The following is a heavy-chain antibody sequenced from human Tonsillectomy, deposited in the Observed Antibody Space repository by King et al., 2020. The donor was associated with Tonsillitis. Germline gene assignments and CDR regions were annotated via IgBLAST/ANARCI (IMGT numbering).Heavy chain of an antibody. CDR3: ARGGYYYDLWYFDL. Sequence: QLVQSGGGLVKPGGSLRLSCAASGFTFSSYSMNWVRQAPGKGLEWVSSIRSSSSYIYYADSVKGRFTISRDNAKNSLYLQMNSLRAEETAVYYCARGGYYYDLWYFDLWGRGTLVTVSS. V-gene: IGHV3-21*01. CDR1: GFTFSSYS. CDR2: IRSSSSYI. J-gene: IGHJ2*01. D-gene: IGHD3-22*01.